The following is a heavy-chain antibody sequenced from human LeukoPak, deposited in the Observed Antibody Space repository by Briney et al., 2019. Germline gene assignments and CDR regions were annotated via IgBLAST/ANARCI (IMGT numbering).Heavy chain of an antibody. CDR1: GYTFTSYG. CDR2: IIPIFGTA. CDR3: ARGYSSGWSPLDY. V-gene: IGHV1-69*06. Sequence: AASVKFSCKTSGYTFTSYGISWVRQAPGQGLEWMGGIIPIFGTANYAQKFQGRVTITADKSTSTAYMELSSLRSEDTAVYYCARGYSSGWSPLDYWGQGTLVTVSS. D-gene: IGHD6-19*01. J-gene: IGHJ4*02.